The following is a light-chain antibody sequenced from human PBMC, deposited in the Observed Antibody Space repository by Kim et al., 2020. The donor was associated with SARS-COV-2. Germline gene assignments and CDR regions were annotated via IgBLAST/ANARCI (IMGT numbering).Light chain of an antibody. J-gene: IGKJ1*01. CDR2: GAS. CDR1: QSVSSSY. V-gene: IGKV3-20*01. Sequence: EIVLTQSPGTLSLSPGERATLSCRASQSVSSSYLAWYQQKPGQAPRLLIYGASSRATGIPDRFSVSGSGTDFTLTISRLEPEDFAVYYCQQYGSSPPCTFGQGTKVEIK. CDR3: QQYGSSPPCT.